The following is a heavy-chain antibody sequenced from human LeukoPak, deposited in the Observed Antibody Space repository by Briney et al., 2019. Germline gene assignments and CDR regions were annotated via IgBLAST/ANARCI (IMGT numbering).Heavy chain of an antibody. CDR1: GGSISTGDFF. D-gene: IGHD4-17*01. CDR2: IRYGGNT. V-gene: IGHV4-39*01. J-gene: IGHJ3*02. CDR3: ARHHDYGDYERAFDI. Sequence: SETLSLTCTVSGGSISTGDFFWGWFRQPPGKDLEWIGSIRYGGNTLYNPSLKSRLAIAIDTSKNQFSLKLSPVTAADPAVYYCARHHDYGDYERAFDIWGLGTMVTVS.